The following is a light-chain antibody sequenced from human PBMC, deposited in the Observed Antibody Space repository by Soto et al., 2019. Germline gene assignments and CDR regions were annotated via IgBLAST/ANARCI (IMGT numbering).Light chain of an antibody. CDR1: SSDVGGYNY. V-gene: IGLV2-14*01. CDR2: DVS. J-gene: IGLJ1*01. CDR3: SSYTSSSTYV. Sequence: QPALNQPAAVTGSHGQSIPISCTGTSSDVGGYNYVSWYQQHPGKAPKLMIYDVSNRPSGVSNRFSGSKSGNTASLTISGLQAEDEADYYCSSYTSSSTYVFGTGTKGHRP.